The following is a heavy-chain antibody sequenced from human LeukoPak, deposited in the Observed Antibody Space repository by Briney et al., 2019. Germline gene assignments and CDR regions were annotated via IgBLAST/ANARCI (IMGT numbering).Heavy chain of an antibody. D-gene: IGHD3-22*01. CDR2: IIPIFGTA. CDR1: GGTFSSYA. J-gene: IGHJ3*02. Sequence: SVKVSCKASGGTFSSYAISWVRQAPGQGLEWMGGIIPIFGTANYAQKFQGRVTITRDESTSTAYMELSSLRSEDTAVYYCASLAALPVYYYDSSGYYHDAFDIWGQGTMVTVSS. V-gene: IGHV1-69*05. CDR3: ASLAALPVYYYDSSGYYHDAFDI.